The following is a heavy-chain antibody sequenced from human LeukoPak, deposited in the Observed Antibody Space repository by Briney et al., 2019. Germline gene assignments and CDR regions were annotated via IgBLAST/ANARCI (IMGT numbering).Heavy chain of an antibody. D-gene: IGHD6-13*01. CDR3: ARARSSSWYGSYYYYYMDV. Sequence: GASVKVSCKASGNTFTNNGISWVRQAPGQGLEWMGWISAYNGNTNYAQKFQGRVTMTRNTSISTAYMELSSLRSEDTAVYYCARARSSSWYGSYYYYYMDVWGKGTTVTISS. V-gene: IGHV1-18*01. CDR2: ISAYNGNT. J-gene: IGHJ6*03. CDR1: GNTFTNNG.